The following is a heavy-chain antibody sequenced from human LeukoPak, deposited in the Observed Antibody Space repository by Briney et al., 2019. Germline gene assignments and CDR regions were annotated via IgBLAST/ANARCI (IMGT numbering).Heavy chain of an antibody. V-gene: IGHV6-1*01. CDR3: ARADGVGDAFDI. Sequence: SQTLSLTCAISGDGVSSNSAAWNWIRQSPSRGLEWLGRTYYRSKWYNDYAVSVKSRVTINPGTSKNQFSLQLNSVTPEDTAVYYCARADGVGDAFDIWGQGTMVTVSS. J-gene: IGHJ3*02. CDR1: GDGVSSNSAA. CDR2: TYYRSKWYN. D-gene: IGHD3-16*01.